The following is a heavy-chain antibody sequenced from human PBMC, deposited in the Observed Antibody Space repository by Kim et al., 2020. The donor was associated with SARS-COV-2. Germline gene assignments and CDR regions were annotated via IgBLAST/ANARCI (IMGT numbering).Heavy chain of an antibody. J-gene: IGHJ4*02. CDR3: ASYCSGGSCHLHYFDY. D-gene: IGHD2-15*01. CDR1: GGSFSGYY. Sequence: SETLSLTCAVYGGSFSGYYWSWIRQPPGKGLEWIGEINHSGSTNYNPSLKSRVTISVDTSKNQFSLKLSSVTAADTAVYYCASYCSGGSCHLHYFDYWGQGTLVTVSS. CDR2: INHSGST. V-gene: IGHV4-34*01.